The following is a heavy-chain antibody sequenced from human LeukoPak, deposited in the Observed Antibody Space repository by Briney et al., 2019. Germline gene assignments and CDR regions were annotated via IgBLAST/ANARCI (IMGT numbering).Heavy chain of an antibody. J-gene: IGHJ4*02. Sequence: GGSLRLSCEASGLTFSSYGMSWVRQAPGKGLQWVSAITGGGGTTYYADSVKGRFTISRDNSKNMLYLQMNSLRAEDTAVYYCAKMQGYFDYWGQGTLVPGSS. CDR2: ITGGGGTT. CDR3: AKMQGYFDY. CDR1: GLTFSSYG. V-gene: IGHV3-23*01.